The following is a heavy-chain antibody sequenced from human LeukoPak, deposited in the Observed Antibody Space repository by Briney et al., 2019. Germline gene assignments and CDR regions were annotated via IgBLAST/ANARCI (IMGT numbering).Heavy chain of an antibody. Sequence: PSETLSLTCAVYGGSFSGYYWSWLRQPPGKGLEWIGEINHSGSTNYNPSLKSRVTISVDTSKNQFSLKLSSVTAADTAVYYCARWPDCSGGSCYGEASDYWGQGTLVTVSS. CDR2: INHSGST. CDR1: GGSFSGYY. J-gene: IGHJ4*02. D-gene: IGHD2-15*01. CDR3: ARWPDCSGGSCYGEASDY. V-gene: IGHV4-34*01.